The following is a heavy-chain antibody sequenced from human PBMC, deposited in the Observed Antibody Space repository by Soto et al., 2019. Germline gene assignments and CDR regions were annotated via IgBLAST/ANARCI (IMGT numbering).Heavy chain of an antibody. D-gene: IGHD6-13*01. CDR3: AKDQARAASHGID. Sequence: QVQLVESGGGVVQPGRSLRLSCAASGFTFNNYGMHWARQAPGKGLEWVAAISNDGSDKYYADSVKGRLTISRDNSKNTGCLQMSSLRAEDTAVYYGAKDQARAASHGIDWGQGTMVTVSS. CDR1: GFTFNNYG. V-gene: IGHV3-30*18. J-gene: IGHJ3*01. CDR2: ISNDGSDK.